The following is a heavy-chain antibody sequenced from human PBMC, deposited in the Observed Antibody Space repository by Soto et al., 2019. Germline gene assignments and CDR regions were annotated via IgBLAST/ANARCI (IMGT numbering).Heavy chain of an antibody. CDR3: ARDSTYYDSSGYDY. J-gene: IGHJ4*02. CDR2: IKQDGSEK. V-gene: IGHV3-7*05. CDR1: GFTFSSYW. Sequence: GGSLRLSCAASGFTFSSYWMSWVRQAPGKGLEWVANIKQDGSEKYYVDSVKGRFTISRDNAKNSLYLQMNSLRAEDTAMYYCARDSTYYDSSGYDYWGQGTLVTVSS. D-gene: IGHD3-22*01.